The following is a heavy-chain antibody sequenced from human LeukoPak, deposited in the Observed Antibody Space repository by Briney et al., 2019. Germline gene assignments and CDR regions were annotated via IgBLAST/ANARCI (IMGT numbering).Heavy chain of an antibody. D-gene: IGHD1-26*01. CDR2: IYYSGST. CDR1: GGSISSSSYY. V-gene: IGHV4-39*07. Sequence: SETLSLTCTVSGGSISSSSYYWGWIRQPPGKGLEWIGSIYYSGSTYYNPSLKSRVTISVDTSKNQFSLKLSSVTAADTAVYYCARSKWELLGDYYGMDVWGQGTTVTVSS. J-gene: IGHJ6*02. CDR3: ARSKWELLGDYYGMDV.